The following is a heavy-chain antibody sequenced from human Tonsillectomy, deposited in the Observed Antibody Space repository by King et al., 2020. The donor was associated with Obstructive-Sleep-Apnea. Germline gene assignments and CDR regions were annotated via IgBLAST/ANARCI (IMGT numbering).Heavy chain of an antibody. CDR3: CISTRDAMDV. CDR1: GFTFSSQS. Sequence: VQLVESGGDLVQTGGFLRLSGAASGFTFSSQSMDRVRQAPGKGLGGGSYISSSGSTLYYSDSVKGRFTSSRDNAKNSLYLQMNSRRAEDTAVYYCCISTRDAMDVWGQGTTVTVSS. V-gene: IGHV3-48*04. J-gene: IGHJ6*02. CDR2: ISSSGSTL. D-gene: IGHD1-1*01.